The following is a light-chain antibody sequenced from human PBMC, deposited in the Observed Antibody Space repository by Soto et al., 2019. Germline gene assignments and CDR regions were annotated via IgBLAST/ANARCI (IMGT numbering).Light chain of an antibody. Sequence: IVMTQSPDSLSVSLGERATINCKSSQSLLFTSNKKNYLAWYQQMPGQPPKLLISWASNRASGVPDRFAGSGSGTDFTLTISSLQAEDVAVYYYQQYYSAPLTFGGGTKVELK. CDR3: QQYYSAPLT. CDR2: WAS. V-gene: IGKV4-1*01. CDR1: QSLLFTSNKKNY. J-gene: IGKJ4*01.